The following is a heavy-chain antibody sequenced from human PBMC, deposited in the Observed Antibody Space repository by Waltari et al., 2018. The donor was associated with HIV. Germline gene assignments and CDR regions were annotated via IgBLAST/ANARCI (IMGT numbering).Heavy chain of an antibody. CDR2: IWYDGSNK. J-gene: IGHJ6*02. D-gene: IGHD6-6*01. Sequence: VQLVGSVGGVVQPGRSVSLSCASSGLPFLTFGLPWVRQAPGKGLEWVAVIWYDGSNKYYADSVKGRFTISRDNSKNTLYLQMNSLRAEDTAVYYCARRIAAPGYGMDVWGQGTTVTVSS. CDR1: GLPFLTFG. V-gene: IGHV3-33*01. CDR3: ARRIAAPGYGMDV.